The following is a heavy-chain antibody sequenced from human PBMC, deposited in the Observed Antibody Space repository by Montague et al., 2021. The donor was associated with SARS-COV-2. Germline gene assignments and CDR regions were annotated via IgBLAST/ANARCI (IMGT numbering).Heavy chain of an antibody. CDR2: VYYSGST. CDR3: ARLGFVELWLNLGWFDP. Sequence: SETLSLTSSVSGDSIRSSGYYWGWIRQPPGKGLEWIGTVYYSGSTNYNPSLKSRVTMPVDTSKNQFSLELRSVTAADTAVYYCARLGFVELWLNLGWFDPWGQGTLVTVSS. CDR1: GDSIRSSGYY. D-gene: IGHD3-16*02. V-gene: IGHV4-39*01. J-gene: IGHJ5*02.